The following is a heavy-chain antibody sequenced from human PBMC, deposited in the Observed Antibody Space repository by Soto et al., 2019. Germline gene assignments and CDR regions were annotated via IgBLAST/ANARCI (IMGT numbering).Heavy chain of an antibody. CDR2: ISAYNGNT. CDR3: ARAVCRRGGSCKYYFDY. CDR1: GYTFTSYG. Sequence: QVQLVQSGAEVKKPGASVKVSCKASGYTFTSYGISWVRQAPGQGRELMGWISAYNGNTNYAQKLQGRGTMTTDTYTRTAYMELRSLRSDDTAVYYCARAVCRRGGSCKYYFDYWGQGTLVTVSS. D-gene: IGHD2-15*01. V-gene: IGHV1-18*01. J-gene: IGHJ4*02.